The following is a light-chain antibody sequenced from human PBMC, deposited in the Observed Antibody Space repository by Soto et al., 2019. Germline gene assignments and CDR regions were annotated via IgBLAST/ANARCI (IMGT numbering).Light chain of an antibody. CDR2: KAS. V-gene: IGKV1-5*03. CDR3: QQYNAYALS. CDR1: QSISNW. J-gene: IGKJ4*01. Sequence: DIQMTQSPSTLSASVGDRVTITCRGSQSISNWLAWYQQKPGKAPKLLIYKASNLESGVPSRFSGSGSGTEFTLTISSLQPDDFATYYCQQYNAYALSFGGGTKVEIK.